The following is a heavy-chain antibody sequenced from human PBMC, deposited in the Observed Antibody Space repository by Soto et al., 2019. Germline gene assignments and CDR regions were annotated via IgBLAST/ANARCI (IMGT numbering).Heavy chain of an antibody. CDR1: GFPFSDYS. Sequence: EVQLVASGGGLVKPGGSLRLSCAASGFPFSDYSMNWVRQAPGKGLEWVSSITSSSSYIYYADSVEGRFTISRANARNSLYLQMNSLRVEDTAVYYCAGSGSWEYWFEPWGQGTLVTVSS. CDR3: AGSGSWEYWFEP. CDR2: ITSSSSYI. D-gene: IGHD2-15*01. J-gene: IGHJ5*02. V-gene: IGHV3-21*01.